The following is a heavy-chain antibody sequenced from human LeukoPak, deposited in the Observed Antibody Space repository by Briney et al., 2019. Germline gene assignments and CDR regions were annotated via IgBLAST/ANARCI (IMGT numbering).Heavy chain of an antibody. D-gene: IGHD4-17*01. CDR2: IYYSGTT. J-gene: IGHJ6*02. Sequence: SETLSLTCTVSGGSIRSGDFYWSWIRQHPGKGLEWIGYIYYSGTTYYSPSLKSRVTISLDTSKNQFSLKLSPVTAADTAVYYCARWANDYGDYADYYYYGMDVWGQGTTVTVSS. CDR1: GGSIRSGDFY. CDR3: ARWANDYGDYADYYYYGMDV. V-gene: IGHV4-31*03.